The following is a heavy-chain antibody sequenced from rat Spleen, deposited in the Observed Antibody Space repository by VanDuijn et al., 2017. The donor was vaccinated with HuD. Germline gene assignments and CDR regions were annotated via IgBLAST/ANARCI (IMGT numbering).Heavy chain of an antibody. CDR3: TRVGGYNYYFDY. Sequence: EVQLVESGGGLVQPGNPLKLSCAASGFPFSDYAMAWVRQAPKKGLEWVASISYEASNTYYGDSVKGRFTISRDNAKSTLYLQMNSLRSEDTATYYCTRVGGYNYYFDYWGQGVMVTVSS. CDR1: GFPFSDYA. J-gene: IGHJ2*01. CDR2: ISYEASNT. V-gene: IGHV5-22*01. D-gene: IGHD1-9*01.